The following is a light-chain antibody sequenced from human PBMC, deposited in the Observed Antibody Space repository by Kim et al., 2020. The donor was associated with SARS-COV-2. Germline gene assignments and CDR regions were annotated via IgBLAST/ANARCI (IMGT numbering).Light chain of an antibody. CDR3: NSRDTSGHLWV. J-gene: IGLJ3*02. V-gene: IGLV3-19*01. CDR2: GKN. Sequence: ALGQTVRITCQGNSLRNYYADWSQQKPGQAPVVVIYGKNNRPSGIPDRFSGSSSGDTASLTITGAKAEDEAVYYCNSRDTSGHLWVFGGGTKLTVL. CDR1: SLRNYY.